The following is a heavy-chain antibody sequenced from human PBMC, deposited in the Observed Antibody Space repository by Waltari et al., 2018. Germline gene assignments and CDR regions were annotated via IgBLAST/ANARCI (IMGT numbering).Heavy chain of an antibody. CDR2: IRSSSGTI. CDR3: ARGEYSLTY. V-gene: IGHV3-48*04. Sequence: EVQLVESGGGLVQTGGSLRLSSAASGFIFSSYIMTWVRQVPGKGLEWVSYIRSSSGTIYYADSVKGRVTISRDNAKNSLYLQMNSLRVEDTAVYYCARGEYSLTYWGQGTLVTVPS. J-gene: IGHJ4*02. CDR1: GFIFSSYI. D-gene: IGHD6-6*01.